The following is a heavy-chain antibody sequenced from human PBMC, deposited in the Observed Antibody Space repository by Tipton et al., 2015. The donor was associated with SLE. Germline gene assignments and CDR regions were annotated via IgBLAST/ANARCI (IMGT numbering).Heavy chain of an antibody. CDR2: LYYSGTT. CDR1: GGSISSNTYY. D-gene: IGHD6-13*01. Sequence: TLSLTCTVSGGSISSNTYYWGWIRQPPGKGLEWIGTLYYSGTTYYNPSLKSRVTISVDTSKNQFSLKLSSVTAADTAVYYCAREGYSYYGMDVWGQGTTVTVSS. J-gene: IGHJ6*02. V-gene: IGHV4-39*02. CDR3: AREGYSYYGMDV.